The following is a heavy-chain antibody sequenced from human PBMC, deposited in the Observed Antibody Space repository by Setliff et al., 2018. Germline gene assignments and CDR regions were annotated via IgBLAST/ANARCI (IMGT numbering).Heavy chain of an antibody. V-gene: IGHV4-34*01. CDR1: GGSFSTYF. Sequence: SETLSLTCAVYGGSFSTYFWSWIRQPPGKGLEWIGEISHSGYTYYNPSLQSRVTISVDMSKNQFSMKLTSVTAADTAVYYCARVDFTMIQGVLGLWGQGTLVTVSS. J-gene: IGHJ1*01. CDR3: ARVDFTMIQGVLGL. D-gene: IGHD3-10*01. CDR2: ISHSGYT.